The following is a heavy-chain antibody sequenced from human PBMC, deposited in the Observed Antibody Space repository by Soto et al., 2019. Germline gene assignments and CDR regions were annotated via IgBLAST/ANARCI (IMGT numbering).Heavy chain of an antibody. CDR1: GCTFSSYA. CDR2: IIPIFVTA. J-gene: IGHJ5*02. V-gene: IGHV1-69*13. Sequence: GAAVNVSCKASGCTFSSYAISWVRQAPGQGLEWMGGIIPIFVTAKYAQKFQGRVTITADESTSTAYMELSSLRSEDTAVYYCARVDYSDSSGYYLFDPWGQGTLVTVSS. D-gene: IGHD3-22*01. CDR3: ARVDYSDSSGYYLFDP.